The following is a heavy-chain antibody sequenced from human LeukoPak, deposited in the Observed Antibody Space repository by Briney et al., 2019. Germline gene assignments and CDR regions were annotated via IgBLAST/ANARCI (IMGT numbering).Heavy chain of an antibody. CDR3: ARVGLRSGSYAAYRLESPEFDP. CDR2: INHSGST. D-gene: IGHD3-10*01. V-gene: IGHV4-34*01. CDR1: GGSFSGYY. J-gene: IGHJ5*02. Sequence: SETLSLTCAVYGGSFSGYYWSWIRQPPGKGLEWIGEINHSGSTNYNPSLKSRVTISVDTSKNQFSLKLSSVTAADTAVYYCARVGLRSGSYAAYRLESPEFDPWGQGTLVTVSS.